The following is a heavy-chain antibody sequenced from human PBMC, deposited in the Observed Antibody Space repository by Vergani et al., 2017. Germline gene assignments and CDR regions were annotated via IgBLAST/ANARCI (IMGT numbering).Heavy chain of an antibody. CDR2: IKSKTDGGTT. Sequence: EVQLVESGGGLVKPGGSLRLSCAASGFTFSNAWMSWVRQAPGKGLEWVGRIKSKTDGGTTDYAAPVKGRFTISRDDSKNTLYLQMNSLRAEDTAVYYCARDSRYDYVWGSYRPFADYWGQGTLVTVSS. CDR1: GFTFSNAW. D-gene: IGHD3-16*02. J-gene: IGHJ4*02. CDR3: ARDSRYDYVWGSYRPFADY. V-gene: IGHV3-15*01.